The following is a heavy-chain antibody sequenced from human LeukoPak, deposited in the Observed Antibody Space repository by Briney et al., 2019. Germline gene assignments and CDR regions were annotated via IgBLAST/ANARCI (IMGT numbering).Heavy chain of an antibody. D-gene: IGHD5-12*01. CDR1: GGTFSSYA. V-gene: IGHV1-69*13. CDR3: AQYSGYDSLYYYGMDV. J-gene: IGHJ6*02. Sequence: SVKVSCKASGGTFSSYAISWVRQAPGQGLEWMGGIIPIFGTANYAQKFQGRVTITADESTSTAYMELSSLRSEDTAVYYCAQYSGYDSLYYYGMDVWGQGTTVTVSS. CDR2: IIPIFGTA.